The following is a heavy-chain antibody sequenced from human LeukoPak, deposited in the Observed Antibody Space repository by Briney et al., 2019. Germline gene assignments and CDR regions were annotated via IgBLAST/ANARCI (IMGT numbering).Heavy chain of an antibody. J-gene: IGHJ4*02. CDR2: IHNTGST. Sequence: PSETLSLTCTVSGGSISSVAYYWGWIRQPPGKGLEWIATIHNTGSTYYNPSLKSRITISIDASRNQISLELNSVTAADTAIYYCAKSHLGVPHDYWGQGNLVTVSS. D-gene: IGHD3-3*01. CDR1: GGSISSVAYY. CDR3: AKSHLGVPHDY. V-gene: IGHV4-39*01.